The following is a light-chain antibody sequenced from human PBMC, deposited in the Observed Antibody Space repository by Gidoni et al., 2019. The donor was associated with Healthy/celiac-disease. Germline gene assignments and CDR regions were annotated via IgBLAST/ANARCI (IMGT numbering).Light chain of an antibody. CDR1: GSSVGGYNY. Sequence: QSALTPPRSVSASLALSVTISCTGTGSSVGGYNYVSWYQQHPGKAPKLMIYDVSKRPSGVPDRFSGSKSGNTASLTISGLQAEDEADYCCCSYAGSYTKVFGGGTKLTVL. J-gene: IGLJ3*02. CDR3: CSYAGSYTKV. V-gene: IGLV2-11*01. CDR2: DVS.